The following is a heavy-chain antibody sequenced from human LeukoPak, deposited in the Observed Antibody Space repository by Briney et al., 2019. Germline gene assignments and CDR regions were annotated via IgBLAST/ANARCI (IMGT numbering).Heavy chain of an antibody. J-gene: IGHJ4*02. Sequence: GRSLRLSCAASGFTFSTYGMHWVRQAPGKGLEWVAVISYDGSNKYYADSVKGRFTISRDNSKNTLYLQMNSLRAVDTAVYYCAKRMGPSIAATDLDYWGQGTLVTVSS. CDR1: GFTFSTYG. CDR3: AKRMGPSIAATDLDY. D-gene: IGHD6-13*01. CDR2: ISYDGSNK. V-gene: IGHV3-30*18.